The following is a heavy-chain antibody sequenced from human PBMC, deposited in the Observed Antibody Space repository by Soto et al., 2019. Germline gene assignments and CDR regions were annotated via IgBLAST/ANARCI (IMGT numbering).Heavy chain of an antibody. CDR2: IYYSGST. CDR1: GGSISSSSYY. J-gene: IGHJ4*02. D-gene: IGHD3-16*01. V-gene: IGHV4-39*01. Sequence: QLQLQESGPGLVKPSETLSLTCTVSGGSISSSSYYWGWIRQPPGKGLEWIGGIGSIYYSGSTYYIPSLKSRVAISVDPSKNQFSLKLNSVTAADTAVYYCARHWGRKVFDCWGKGTLVTVSS. CDR3: ARHWGRKVFDC.